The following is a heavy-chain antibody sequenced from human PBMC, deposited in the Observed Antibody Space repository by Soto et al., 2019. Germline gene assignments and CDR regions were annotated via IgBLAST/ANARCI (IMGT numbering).Heavy chain of an antibody. Sequence: QLQLQEWGPGLVKPSETLSLTCTVSGGSISTSSYYWGWIRQPPGKGLEWIGSIYYSGSTYYNPSLKSRVTISADTSKNQFSLKLSSVTAADTAVSYCARLIAAAGGNRAYWGQGTLVTVSS. J-gene: IGHJ4*02. CDR2: IYYSGST. V-gene: IGHV4-39*01. CDR1: GGSISTSSYY. CDR3: ARLIAAAGGNRAY. D-gene: IGHD6-13*01.